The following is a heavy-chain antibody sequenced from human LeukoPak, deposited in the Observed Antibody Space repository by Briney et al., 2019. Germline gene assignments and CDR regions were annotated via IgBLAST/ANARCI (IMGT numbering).Heavy chain of an antibody. Sequence: SETLSLTCAVYGGSFSGYYWSWIRQPPGKGLEWIGEINHSGSTNYNPSLKSRVTISVDTSKNQFSLKLSSVTAADTAVYYCARGYTGGSGSYYYALDYWGQGTLVTVSS. CDR2: INHSGST. CDR1: GGSFSGYY. D-gene: IGHD3-10*01. CDR3: ARGYTGGSGSYYYALDY. J-gene: IGHJ4*02. V-gene: IGHV4-34*01.